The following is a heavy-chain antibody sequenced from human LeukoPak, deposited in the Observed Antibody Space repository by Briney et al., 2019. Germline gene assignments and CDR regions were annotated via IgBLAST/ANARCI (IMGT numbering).Heavy chain of an antibody. D-gene: IGHD6-19*01. Sequence: QPGRSLRLSCAASGFTFSSYAMHWVRQAPGKGLEWVAVISYDGSNKYYADSVKGRFTISRDNSKNTLYLQMNSLRAEDTAVYYCARESTNGWTYYYYYMDVWGKGTTVTVSS. CDR2: ISYDGSNK. CDR3: ARESTNGWTYYYYYMDV. CDR1: GFTFSSYA. V-gene: IGHV3-30-3*01. J-gene: IGHJ6*03.